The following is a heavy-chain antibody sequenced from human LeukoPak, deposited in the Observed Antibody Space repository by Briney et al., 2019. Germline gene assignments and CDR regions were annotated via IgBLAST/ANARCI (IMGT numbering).Heavy chain of an antibody. V-gene: IGHV4-31*03. CDR2: IYYSGST. D-gene: IGHD3-22*01. J-gene: IGHJ5*02. CDR1: GGSISSGGYY. CDR3: ARGLVVTHGIDP. Sequence: SSETLSLTCTVSGGSISSGGYYWSWIRQHPGKGLEWIGYIYYSGSTYYNPSLKSRVTISVDTSKNQFSLKLSSVTAADTAVYYCARGLVVTHGIDPWGQGTLVTVSS.